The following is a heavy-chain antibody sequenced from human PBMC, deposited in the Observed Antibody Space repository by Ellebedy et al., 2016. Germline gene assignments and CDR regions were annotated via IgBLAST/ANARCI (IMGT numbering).Heavy chain of an antibody. CDR3: ARVRYSGYDSLDWYFDL. CDR2: IIPIFGTA. J-gene: IGHJ2*01. CDR1: GGTFSSYA. V-gene: IGHV1-69*13. Sequence: SVKVSXKASGGTFSSYAISWVRQAPGQGLEWMGGIIPIFGTANYAQKFQGRVTITADESTSTAYMELSSLRSEDTAVYYCARVRYSGYDSLDWYFDLWGRGTLVTVSS. D-gene: IGHD5-12*01.